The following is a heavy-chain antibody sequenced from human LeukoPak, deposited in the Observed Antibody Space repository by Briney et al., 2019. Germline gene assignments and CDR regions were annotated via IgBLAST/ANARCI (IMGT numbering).Heavy chain of an antibody. CDR1: GFTFSDRY. V-gene: IGHV3-72*01. J-gene: IGHJ5*01. Sequence: PGGSLRLSCAASGFTFSDRYMDWVRQTPEKGLEWVGRSRSKADSYTTEYAASVKGRFSVSRDDSKSSLYLQMSSLKPEDTAVYYCARGWVVDSGSPKWLDSWGQGTLVTVSS. CDR2: SRSKADSYTT. CDR3: ARGWVVDSGSPKWLDS. D-gene: IGHD3-10*01.